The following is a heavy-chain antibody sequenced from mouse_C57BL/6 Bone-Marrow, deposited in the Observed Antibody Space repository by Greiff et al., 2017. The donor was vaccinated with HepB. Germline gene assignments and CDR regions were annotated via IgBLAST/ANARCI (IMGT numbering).Heavy chain of an antibody. J-gene: IGHJ3*01. Sequence: EVQLQESGAELVRPGASVKLSCTASGFNIKDDYMHWVKQRPEQGLEWIGWIDPENGDTEYASKFQGKATITADTSSNTAYLQLSSLTSEDTAVYYCTTREIYYYGSSPLAYWGQGTLVTVSA. D-gene: IGHD1-1*01. CDR1: GFNIKDDY. CDR3: TTREIYYYGSSPLAY. V-gene: IGHV14-4*01. CDR2: IDPENGDT.